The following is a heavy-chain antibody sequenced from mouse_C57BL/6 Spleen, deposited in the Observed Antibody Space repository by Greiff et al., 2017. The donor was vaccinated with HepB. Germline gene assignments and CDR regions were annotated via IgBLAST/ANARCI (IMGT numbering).Heavy chain of an antibody. J-gene: IGHJ3*01. V-gene: IGHV3-6*01. Sequence: ESGPGLVKPSQSLSLTCSVTGYSITSGYYWNWIRQFPGNKLEWMGYISYDGSNNYNPSLKNRISITRDTSKNQFFLKLNSVTTEDTATYYCARGYDGYLFAYWGQGTLVTVSA. CDR1: GYSITSGYY. D-gene: IGHD2-3*01. CDR3: ARGYDGYLFAY. CDR2: ISYDGSN.